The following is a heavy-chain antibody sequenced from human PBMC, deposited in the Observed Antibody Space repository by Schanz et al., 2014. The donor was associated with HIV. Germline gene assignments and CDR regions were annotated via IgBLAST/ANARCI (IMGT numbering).Heavy chain of an antibody. J-gene: IGHJ4*02. Sequence: QVQLVESGGGVVQPGRSLRLSCSASGFTFSSNGMHWVRQAPGKGLEWVAVISFDGGEKHYADSAKGRFTISRDNSKNSLYLQMNSLRAEDTALYYCAKDFYFRPGRAAAVSFFDYWGQGTLVTVSS. V-gene: IGHV3-30*18. CDR2: ISFDGGEK. CDR1: GFTFSSNG. CDR3: AKDFYFRPGRAAAVSFFDY. D-gene: IGHD6-13*01.